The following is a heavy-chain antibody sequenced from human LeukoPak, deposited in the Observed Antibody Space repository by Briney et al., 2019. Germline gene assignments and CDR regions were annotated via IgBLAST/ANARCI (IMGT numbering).Heavy chain of an antibody. CDR3: AKDSYYDSSGYYPNWFDP. D-gene: IGHD3-22*01. CDR1: GFTFSSYS. J-gene: IGHJ5*02. V-gene: IGHV3-21*01. CDR2: ISSSSSYI. Sequence: PGGSLRLSCAASGFTFSSYSMNWVRQAPGKGLEWVSSISSSSSYIYYADSVKGRFTISRDNSKNTLYLQMNSLRAEDTAVYYCAKDSYYDSSGYYPNWFDPWGQGTLVTVSS.